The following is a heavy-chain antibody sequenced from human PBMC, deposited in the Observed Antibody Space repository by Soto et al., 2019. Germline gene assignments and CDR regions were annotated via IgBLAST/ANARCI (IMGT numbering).Heavy chain of an antibody. D-gene: IGHD6-19*01. CDR2: IYYSGST. Sequence: SETLSLTCTVSGGSISSYYWSWIRQPPGKGLEWIGYIYYSGSTNYNPSLKSRVTISVDTSKNQFSLKLSSVTAADTAVYYCARHPESAGTGVYSDYWGQGTLVTVSS. V-gene: IGHV4-59*08. CDR3: ARHPESAGTGVYSDY. CDR1: GGSISSYY. J-gene: IGHJ4*02.